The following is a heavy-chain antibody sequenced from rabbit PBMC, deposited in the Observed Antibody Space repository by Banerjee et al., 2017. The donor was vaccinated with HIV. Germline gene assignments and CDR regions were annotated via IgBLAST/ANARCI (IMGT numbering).Heavy chain of an antibody. D-gene: IGHD4-1*01. V-gene: IGHV1S40*01. CDR1: GVSFSSSSY. J-gene: IGHJ4*01. CDR2: IDTGSSGFT. CDR3: ARDLAGVIGWNFSL. Sequence: QSLEESGGDLVKPGASLTLTCTASGVSFSSSSYMCWVRQAPGKGLEWIACIDTGSSGFTYFATWAKGRFTCSKTSSTTVTLQMTRLTAADTATYCCARDLAGVIGWNFSLWGPGTLVTVS.